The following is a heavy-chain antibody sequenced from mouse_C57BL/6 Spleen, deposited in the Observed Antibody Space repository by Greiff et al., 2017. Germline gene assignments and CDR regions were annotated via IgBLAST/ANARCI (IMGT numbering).Heavy chain of an antibody. CDR3: TRTLYYGSSYAGY. V-gene: IGHV1-15*01. D-gene: IGHD1-1*01. Sequence: VQRVESGAELVRPGASVTLSCKASGYTFTDYEMHWVKQTPVHGLEWIGAIDPETGGTAYNQKFKGKAILTADKCSSTAYMELRSLTSEDSAVYYCTRTLYYGSSYAGYWGQGTTLTVSS. CDR2: IDPETGGT. CDR1: GYTFTDYE. J-gene: IGHJ2*01.